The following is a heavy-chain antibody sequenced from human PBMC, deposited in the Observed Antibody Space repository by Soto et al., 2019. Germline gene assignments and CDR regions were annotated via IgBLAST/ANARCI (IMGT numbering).Heavy chain of an antibody. CDR3: AKVRGPYDFWSGYVN. D-gene: IGHD3-3*01. J-gene: IGHJ4*02. CDR1: GFTFSSYA. Sequence: GGSLRLSCAASGFTFSSYAMSCVRQAPGKGLEWVSAISGSGGSTYYADSVKGRFTISRDNSKNTLYLQMNSLRAEDTAVYYCAKVRGPYDFWSGYVNWGQGTLVTVSS. CDR2: ISGSGGST. V-gene: IGHV3-23*01.